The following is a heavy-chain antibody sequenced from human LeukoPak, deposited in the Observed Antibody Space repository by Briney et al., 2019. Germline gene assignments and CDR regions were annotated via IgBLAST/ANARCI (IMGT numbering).Heavy chain of an antibody. CDR3: ARSDIVVVVADTLRYDSSGYFDC. D-gene: IGHD2-15*01. CDR2: INHSGST. V-gene: IGHV4-34*01. Sequence: PSQTLSLTCAVYGGSFSAYYWTWIRQPPGKGLEWIGEINHSGSTNYNPSLKSRVTISIDTSKNQFSLKLSSVTAADTAVYYCARSDIVVVVADTLRYDSSGYFDCWGQGTLVTVSS. CDR1: GGSFSAYY. J-gene: IGHJ4*02.